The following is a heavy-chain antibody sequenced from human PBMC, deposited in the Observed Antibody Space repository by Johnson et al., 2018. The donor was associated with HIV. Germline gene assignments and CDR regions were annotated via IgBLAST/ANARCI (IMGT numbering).Heavy chain of an antibody. J-gene: IGHJ3*02. D-gene: IGHD1-7*01. V-gene: IGHV3-74*01. CDR1: GITISRNW. CDR2: INSNGDST. CDR3: AKEEAWKLELRGGDAFDI. Sequence: VQLVESGGGSLQPGGSLTLSCAASGITISRNWMHWVRQAPGKGPVWVSRINSNGDSTYYTNSVMGRFTISRDNSKNTLYLQMNSLRPEDTAVYYCAKEEAWKLELRGGDAFDIWGQGTMVTVSS.